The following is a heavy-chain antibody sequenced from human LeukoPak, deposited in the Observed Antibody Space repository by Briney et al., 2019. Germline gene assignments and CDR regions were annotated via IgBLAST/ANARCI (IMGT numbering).Heavy chain of an antibody. Sequence: PSETLSLTCTVSGGSMSSYYWSWIRQPPGKGLEWIGYIYDSGSTNYNPSFKSRVTISADTSKKEFSLKLTSVTAAHTAVYYCAGGRWLQLPHYWGQGTLVTVSS. V-gene: IGHV4-59*01. CDR3: AGGRWLQLPHY. CDR1: GGSMSSYY. J-gene: IGHJ4*02. D-gene: IGHD5-24*01. CDR2: IYDSGST.